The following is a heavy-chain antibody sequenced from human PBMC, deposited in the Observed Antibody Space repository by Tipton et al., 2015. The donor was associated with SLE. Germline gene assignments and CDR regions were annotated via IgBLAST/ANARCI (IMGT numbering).Heavy chain of an antibody. V-gene: IGHV3-11*06. D-gene: IGHD1-26*01. CDR2: ISSSSSYT. CDR1: GFTFSDYY. CDR3: ARDRSIVGATPYYYGMDV. J-gene: IGHJ6*02. Sequence: SLRLSCAASGFTFSDYYMSWIRQAPGKGLEWVSYISSSSSYTNYADSVKGRFTISRDNAKNSLYLQMNSLRAEDTAVYYCARDRSIVGATPYYYGMDVWGQGTTVTVSS.